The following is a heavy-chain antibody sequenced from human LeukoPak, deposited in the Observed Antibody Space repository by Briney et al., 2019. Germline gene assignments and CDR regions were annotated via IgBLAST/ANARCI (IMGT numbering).Heavy chain of an antibody. CDR2: IYYSGST. Sequence: SETLSLTCTVSGGSISSHYWSWIRQPPGKGLEWIGYIYYSGSTNYNPSLKSRVTISVDTSKNQLSLKLSSVTAADTAVYYCARVMYSSGWYGYYYYMDVWDKGTTVTVSS. CDR1: GGSISSHY. D-gene: IGHD6-19*01. CDR3: ARVMYSSGWYGYYYYMDV. J-gene: IGHJ6*03. V-gene: IGHV4-59*11.